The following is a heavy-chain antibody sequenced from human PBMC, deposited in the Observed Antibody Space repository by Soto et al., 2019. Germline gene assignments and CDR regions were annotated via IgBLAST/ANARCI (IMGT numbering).Heavy chain of an antibody. CDR3: ATVGGFVVVPAAMGGAWFDP. Sequence: ASVKVSCKVSGYTLTELSMHWVRQAPGKGLEWMGGFDPEDGETIYAQKFQGRVTMTEDTSTDTAYMELSSLRSEDTAVYFCATVGGFVVVPAAMGGAWFDPWGQGTLVTVSS. CDR1: GYTLTELS. V-gene: IGHV1-24*01. D-gene: IGHD2-2*01. J-gene: IGHJ5*02. CDR2: FDPEDGET.